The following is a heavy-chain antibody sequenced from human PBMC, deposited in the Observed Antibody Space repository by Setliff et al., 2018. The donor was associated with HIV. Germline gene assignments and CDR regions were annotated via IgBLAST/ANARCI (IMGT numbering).Heavy chain of an antibody. Sequence: SETLSLTCTVSGDSISNGVFYWSWVRQHPGKGLEWIGYIFSSGSTFYNPSLKSPVTMSVDTSKNQYSLRLTSVTAADTAVYYCARASAERSAVRGLAIAFDIWGPGTRVTVSS. CDR1: GDSISNGVFY. V-gene: IGHV4-31*01. J-gene: IGHJ3*02. CDR2: IFSSGST. D-gene: IGHD3-10*01. CDR3: ARASAERSAVRGLAIAFDI.